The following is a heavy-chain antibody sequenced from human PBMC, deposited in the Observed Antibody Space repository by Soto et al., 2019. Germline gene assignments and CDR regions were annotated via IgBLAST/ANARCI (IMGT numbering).Heavy chain of an antibody. Sequence: QVQLVQSGAEEKKPGASVKDSCKSSGYTFTSYAMHWVRQAPGQRLEWMGWINAGNGNTKYSQKFQGRVTITRDTSASTAYMELSSLSSEDTAVYYCARAWVVVTAPDYWGQGTLVTVSS. CDR2: INAGNGNT. CDR3: ARAWVVVTAPDY. J-gene: IGHJ4*02. CDR1: GYTFTSYA. V-gene: IGHV1-3*05. D-gene: IGHD2-21*02.